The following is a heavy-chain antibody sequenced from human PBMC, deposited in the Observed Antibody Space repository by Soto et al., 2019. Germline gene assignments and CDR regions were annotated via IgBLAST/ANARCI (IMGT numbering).Heavy chain of an antibody. CDR3: ARRYDILTGYYQN. Sequence: GESLKISCKGSGYSFTSYWIGWVRQMPGKGLEWMGIIYPGDSDTRYSPSFQGQVTISADKSISIAYLQWSSLKASDTAMYYCARRYDILTGYYQNWGQGTLVTVSS. D-gene: IGHD3-9*01. J-gene: IGHJ4*02. CDR1: GYSFTSYW. CDR2: IYPGDSDT. V-gene: IGHV5-51*01.